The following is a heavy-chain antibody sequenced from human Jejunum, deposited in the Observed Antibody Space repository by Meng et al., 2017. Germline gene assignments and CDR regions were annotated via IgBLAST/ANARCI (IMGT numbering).Heavy chain of an antibody. CDR1: GFSLSSTQVG. V-gene: IGHV2-5*02. D-gene: IGHD1-1*01. CDR2: IYWDDDK. CDR3: AHRLGPYNYKWDVGYFDY. Sequence: QTPLRESGPALVTPTQTLTLTCTFSGFSLSSTQVGVGWIRQPPGKALESLVIIYWDDDKRYNPSLRSRLTIIKDTSKNQVVLTMTNVDPVDTATYYCAHRLGPYNYKWDVGYFDYWGQGALVTVSS. J-gene: IGHJ4*02.